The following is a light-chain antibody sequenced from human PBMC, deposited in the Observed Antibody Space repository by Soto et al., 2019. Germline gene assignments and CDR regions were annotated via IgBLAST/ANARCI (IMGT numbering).Light chain of an antibody. CDR1: SSDVGNFNY. CDR3: CSYAGSYIYV. Sequence: QSVLTQPRSVSGFPGQSVTISCTGTSSDVGNFNYVSWYQQHPGKVPKLMIYDVSKRPSGVPDRFSGSKSGNTASLTISGLQAEDEADYYCCSYAGSYIYVFGTGTKLTVL. CDR2: DVS. J-gene: IGLJ1*01. V-gene: IGLV2-11*01.